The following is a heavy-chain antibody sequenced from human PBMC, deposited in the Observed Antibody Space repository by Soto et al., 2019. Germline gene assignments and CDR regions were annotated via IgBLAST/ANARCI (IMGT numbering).Heavy chain of an antibody. V-gene: IGHV5-10-1*01. Sequence: PGESLKISCEGSGYSFKTHWITWVRQMPGKGLEWVGRIDPSDSYISYSPSFQGHVTISADKSISTAYLQWSSLEASDTAIYYCARQGMWGAYYFDHRGQGTLVTVSS. D-gene: IGHD3-16*01. CDR1: GYSFKTHW. CDR2: IDPSDSYI. CDR3: ARQGMWGAYYFDH. J-gene: IGHJ4*02.